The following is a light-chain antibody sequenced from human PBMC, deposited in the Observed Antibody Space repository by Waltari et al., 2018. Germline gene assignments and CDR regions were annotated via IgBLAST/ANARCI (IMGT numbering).Light chain of an antibody. CDR2: DAS. CDR3: QQYDNLPIT. Sequence: DIQMTQSPSTLSASVGDRVAITCRASQRISNWLAWYQQKPGKAPKLLIYDASNLKGGVPSRFSGSGSGIEFTLTISSLQPDDFATYYCQQYDNLPITFGQGTRLEIK. CDR1: QRISNW. J-gene: IGKJ5*01. V-gene: IGKV1-5*01.